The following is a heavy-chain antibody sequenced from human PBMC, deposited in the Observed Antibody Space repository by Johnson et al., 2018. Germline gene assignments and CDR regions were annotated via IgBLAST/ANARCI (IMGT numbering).Heavy chain of an antibody. CDR1: GFTFSSYG. D-gene: IGHD4-17*01. CDR3: AKDGDPYGDYAYYMDV. J-gene: IGHJ6*03. V-gene: IGHV3-30*18. CDR2: ISYDGSNK. Sequence: QVQLVQSGGGVVQPGRSLRLSCAASGFTFSSYGMHWVRQAPGKGLEWVAVISYDGSNKYYADSVKGRFIIARDNSKNTLYLQMNSLRAEDTAVYYCAKDGDPYGDYAYYMDVWGKGTTVTVSS.